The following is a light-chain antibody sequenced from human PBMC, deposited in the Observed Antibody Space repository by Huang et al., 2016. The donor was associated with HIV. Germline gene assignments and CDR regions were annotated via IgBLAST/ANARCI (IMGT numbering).Light chain of an antibody. CDR1: QDINNF. CDR2: AAS. J-gene: IGKJ3*01. V-gene: IGKV1-8*01. CDR3: QQYDIRPLT. Sequence: IRMTQSPSSLSASTGDRVTITCRANQDINNFFAGYQQRPGSVPKLLIYAASTLQSGVPSRFSGNGSGTDFTLTIGCLHSEDVATYYCQQYDIRPLTFGPGTRVDIK.